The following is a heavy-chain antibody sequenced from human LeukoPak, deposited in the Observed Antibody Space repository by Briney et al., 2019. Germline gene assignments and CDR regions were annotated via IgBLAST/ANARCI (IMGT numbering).Heavy chain of an antibody. CDR2: IKSDGST. CDR1: GFTFSTYW. V-gene: IGHV3-74*01. CDR3: ARAPSEIGGYYPEYFRH. D-gene: IGHD3-22*01. Sequence: PGGSLRLSCAASGFTFSTYWMHWVRQAPGKGLVWVSRIKSDGSTHYAESVKGRFTISRDNTKNTVSLQMNSLRAEDTGVYYCARAPSEIGGYYPEYFRHWGQGTLVAVSS. J-gene: IGHJ1*01.